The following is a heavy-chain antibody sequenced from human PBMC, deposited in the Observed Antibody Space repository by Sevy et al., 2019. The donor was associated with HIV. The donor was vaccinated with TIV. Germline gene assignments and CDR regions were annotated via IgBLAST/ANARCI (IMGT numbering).Heavy chain of an antibody. CDR2: RWYDGTIK. D-gene: IGHD2-21*02. V-gene: IGHV3-33*08. J-gene: IGHJ4*02. CDR3: ARGGGYCGGDCYSIDY. CDR1: GFTFSSYV. Sequence: GGSLRLSCAASGFTFSSYVMHWVRQAPGKGLEWVARRWYDGTIKYYADSVKGRFTISRDNSKDTLFLQMNSLTPEDTAVYYCARGGGYCGGDCYSIDYWGQGALVTVSS.